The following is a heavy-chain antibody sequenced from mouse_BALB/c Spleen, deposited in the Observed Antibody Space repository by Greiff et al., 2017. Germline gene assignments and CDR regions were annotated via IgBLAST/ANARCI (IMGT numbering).Heavy chain of an antibody. J-gene: IGHJ1*01. Sequence: EVMLVESGGGLVKLGGSLKLSCAASGFTFSSYYMSWVRQTPEKRLELVAAINSNGGSTYYPDTVKGRFTISRDNAKNTLYLQMSSLKSEDTALYYCARHRDYDDWYFDVWGAGTTVTVSS. CDR2: INSNGGST. CDR3: ARHRDYDDWYFDV. D-gene: IGHD2-4*01. V-gene: IGHV5-6-2*01. CDR1: GFTFSSYY.